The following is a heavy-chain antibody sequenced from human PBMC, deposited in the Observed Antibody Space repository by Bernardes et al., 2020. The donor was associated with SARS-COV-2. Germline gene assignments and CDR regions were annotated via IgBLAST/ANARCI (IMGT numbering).Heavy chain of an antibody. D-gene: IGHD6-19*01. CDR3: ARSGSGWDFGN. CDR2: IYYSGST. CDR1: GGSIRSYY. J-gene: IGHJ4*02. V-gene: IGHV4-59*01. Sequence: SETLSLTCSVSGGSIRSYYWSWIRQPPGKGMEWIGYIYYSGSTSSNPSLKSRVTISVDLSENRFSLGLSSVTAAATAVYYGARSGSGWDFGNWGQGTLVNVSS.